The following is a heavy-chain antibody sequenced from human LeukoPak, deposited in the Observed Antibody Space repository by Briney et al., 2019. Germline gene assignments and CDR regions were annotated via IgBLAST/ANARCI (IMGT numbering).Heavy chain of an antibody. J-gene: IGHJ4*02. Sequence: ASVKVSCKASGYTFTGYYMHWVRQAPGQGLEWMGIINPSGGSTSYAQKFQGRVTMTRDMSTSTVYMELSSLRSEDTAVYYCAREYSYGYFDYWGQGTLVTVSS. CDR3: AREYSYGYFDY. D-gene: IGHD5-18*01. CDR2: INPSGGST. V-gene: IGHV1-46*01. CDR1: GYTFTGYY.